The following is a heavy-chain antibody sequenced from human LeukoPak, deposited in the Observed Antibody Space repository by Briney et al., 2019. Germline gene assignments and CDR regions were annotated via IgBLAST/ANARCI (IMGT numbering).Heavy chain of an antibody. V-gene: IGHV3-7*01. Sequence: GGSLRLSCAASGMTFSSHWMSWVRQAPGKGLEWVANIKSDGSEKYYLDSVKGRFTISRDNAKNSLYLQMNSLRAEDSAVYYCARYCSGGSCYWAYYMDVWGKGTTVTVSS. CDR3: ARYCSGGSCYWAYYMDV. J-gene: IGHJ6*03. CDR2: IKSDGSEK. CDR1: GMTFSSHW. D-gene: IGHD2-15*01.